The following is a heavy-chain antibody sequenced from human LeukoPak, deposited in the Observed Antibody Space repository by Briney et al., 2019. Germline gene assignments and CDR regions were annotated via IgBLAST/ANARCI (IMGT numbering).Heavy chain of an antibody. Sequence: SETLSLTCSVCGGSISSRSYYWGWIRQPPGKGLERIGSIYYSGSTYYNPSLKSRLTISVDTPKNQSSLKLSSVTAPDTAVYYCAKQDTAMDTWGQGTLVTVSS. J-gene: IGHJ5*02. CDR2: IYYSGST. D-gene: IGHD5-18*01. V-gene: IGHV4-39*01. CDR3: AKQDTAMDT. CDR1: GGSISSRSYY.